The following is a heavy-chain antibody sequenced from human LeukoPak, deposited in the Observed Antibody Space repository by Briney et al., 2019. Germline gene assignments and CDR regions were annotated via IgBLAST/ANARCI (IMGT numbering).Heavy chain of an antibody. D-gene: IGHD3-10*01. Sequence: TTSETLSLTCTVSGGSISSYYWSWIRQPPGKGLEWIGYIYYSGSTNYNPSLKSRVTISVDTSKNQFSLKLSSVTAADTAVYYCARSDGYGLIGIWGQGTMVTVSS. CDR3: ARSDGYGLIGI. CDR2: IYYSGST. CDR1: GGSISSYY. J-gene: IGHJ3*02. V-gene: IGHV4-59*01.